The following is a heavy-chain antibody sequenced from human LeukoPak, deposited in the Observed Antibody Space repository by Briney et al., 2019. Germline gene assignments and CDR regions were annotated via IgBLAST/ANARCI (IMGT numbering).Heavy chain of an antibody. V-gene: IGHV1-8*01. J-gene: IGHJ4*02. CDR1: GYTFTSYD. D-gene: IGHD3-22*01. CDR2: MNPNNGNT. CDR3: ARGFLGYDSSDYAFSYY. Sequence: ASVKVSFKASGYTFTSYDINWVRQATGQGLEWMGWMNPNNGNTGYAQRFQGRVTLTRDTSISTAYMELSSLRSEDTAVYYCARGFLGYDSSDYAFSYYWGQGTLVTVSS.